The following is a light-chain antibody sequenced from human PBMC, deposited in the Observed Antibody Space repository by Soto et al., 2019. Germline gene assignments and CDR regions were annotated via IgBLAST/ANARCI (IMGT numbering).Light chain of an antibody. CDR1: SSNIGSNY. J-gene: IGLJ1*01. CDR3: VAWDDSLSGGV. V-gene: IGLV1-47*01. CDR2: RNN. Sequence: QSVLTQPPSASGTPGQRVTISCSGSSSNIGSNYVYWYQRLPGTAPKLLIYRNNQRPSGVPDRFSGSKSGTSASLAISGLRSEDEADYYCVAWDDSLSGGVFGTGTKVTVL.